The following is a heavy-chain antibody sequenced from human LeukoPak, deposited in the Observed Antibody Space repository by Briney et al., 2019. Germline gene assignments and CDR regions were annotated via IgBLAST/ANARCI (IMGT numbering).Heavy chain of an antibody. CDR1: GFTLSTYG. Sequence: PGGSLRPSCAASGFTLSTYGMNWVRQAPGKGLEWVSGISDSGGTYYADSVKGRFTISRDNSKNTLYLQMHSLRVEDTAVYYCAKRAPTGTTIDLDYWGQGSLVTVSS. D-gene: IGHD1-7*01. J-gene: IGHJ4*02. CDR3: AKRAPTGTTIDLDY. V-gene: IGHV3-23*01. CDR2: ISDSGGT.